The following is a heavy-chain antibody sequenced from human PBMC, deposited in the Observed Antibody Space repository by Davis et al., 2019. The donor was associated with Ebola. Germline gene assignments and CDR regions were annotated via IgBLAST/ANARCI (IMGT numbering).Heavy chain of an antibody. CDR1: GFILTNYA. CDR2: INAGNGNT. J-gene: IGHJ4*02. V-gene: IGHV1-3*01. D-gene: IGHD6-19*01. CDR3: ARASFGYNSGWYADY. Sequence: ASVKVSCKASGFILTNYAIHWVRQAPGQRLEWMGWINAGNGNTKYSQRFQGRVTITTDTSASTVYLDLTSLRSDDTAVFYCARASFGYNSGWYADYWGPGSLVTVSS.